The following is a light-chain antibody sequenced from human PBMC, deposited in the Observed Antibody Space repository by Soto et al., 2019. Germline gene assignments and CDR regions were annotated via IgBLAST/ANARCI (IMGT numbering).Light chain of an antibody. CDR1: QSVSSY. CDR2: DAS. J-gene: IGKJ4*01. CDR3: QQRSNWLT. Sequence: EIALTQSPATLSLSPGERATLSCRASQSVSSYLAWYQQNPGQAPRLLIYDASNRATGIPARFSGSGSGTDFTPTISSLEPEDFAVYYCQQRSNWLTFGGGTKVEIK. V-gene: IGKV3-11*01.